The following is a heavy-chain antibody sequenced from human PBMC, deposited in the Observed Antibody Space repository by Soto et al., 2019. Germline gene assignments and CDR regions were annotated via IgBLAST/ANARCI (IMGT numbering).Heavy chain of an antibody. V-gene: IGHV3-21*04. Sequence: GGSLRLSCAASGFTFSSYSMNWVRQAPGKGLEWVSSISSNNDYIYNADSVKGRFTISRDNSKNTLYLQMNSLRAEDTAVYYCAKRSSPSTFDYWGQGTLVTVSS. CDR1: GFTFSSYS. CDR2: ISSNNDYI. J-gene: IGHJ4*02. CDR3: AKRSSPSTFDY. D-gene: IGHD6-6*01.